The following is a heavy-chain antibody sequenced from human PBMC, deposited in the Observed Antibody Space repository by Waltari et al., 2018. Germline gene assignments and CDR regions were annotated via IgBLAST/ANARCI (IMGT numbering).Heavy chain of an antibody. J-gene: IGHJ4*02. CDR2: IKQEGSEK. Sequence: EVQLVESGGGLVQPGGSLRLSCAASGFTFSSYWMCWVRQAPGKGVGWVANIKQEGSEKDYVDSVKGLCTNSRDNAKNSLYRQMDSLSAEDTAVYYCARGRTGENVDYWGQGTLVTVSS. V-gene: IGHV3-7*01. D-gene: IGHD7-27*01. CDR3: ARGRTGENVDY. CDR1: GFTFSSYW.